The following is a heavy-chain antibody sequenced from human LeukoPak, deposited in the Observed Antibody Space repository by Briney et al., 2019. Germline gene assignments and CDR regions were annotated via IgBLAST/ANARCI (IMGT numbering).Heavy chain of an antibody. Sequence: ASVKVSCKASGYTFTSYYMHWVRQAAGQGLEWMGIINPSGGSTSYAQKFQGRVTMTRDTSTSTVYMELSSLRSEDTAVYYCARDKRRGYSGYDSAFDIWGQGTMVTVSS. CDR1: GYTFTSYY. V-gene: IGHV1-46*01. CDR3: ARDKRRGYSGYDSAFDI. CDR2: INPSGGST. J-gene: IGHJ3*02. D-gene: IGHD5-12*01.